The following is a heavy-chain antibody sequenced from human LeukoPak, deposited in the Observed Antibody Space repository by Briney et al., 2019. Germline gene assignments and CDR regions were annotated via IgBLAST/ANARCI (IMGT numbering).Heavy chain of an antibody. CDR2: ISGSGGST. D-gene: IGHD2-2*01. J-gene: IGHJ4*02. Sequence: PGGSLRLSCAASGFTFSSYAMSWVRQAPGKGLEWVSAISGSGGSTYYADSVKGRFTISRDNSKNTLYLQMNSLRAEDTAVYYCARLRNAELPAASDYWGQGTLVTVSS. V-gene: IGHV3-23*01. CDR1: GFTFSSYA. CDR3: ARLRNAELPAASDY.